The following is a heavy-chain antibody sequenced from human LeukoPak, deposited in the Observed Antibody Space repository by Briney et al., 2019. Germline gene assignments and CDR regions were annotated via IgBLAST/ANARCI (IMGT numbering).Heavy chain of an antibody. Sequence: PGGSLRLSCAASGFTFSSYAMSWVRQAPGKGLEWVSVISGGGSTTYYADSVKGRFTISRDNSKNTLYLQMNGLRADDTAIYYCAKVSIAAADTLRNYDYWGRGTLVTVSS. CDR3: AKVSIAAADTLRNYDY. V-gene: IGHV3-23*01. CDR1: GFTFSSYA. D-gene: IGHD6-13*01. J-gene: IGHJ4*02. CDR2: ISGGGSTT.